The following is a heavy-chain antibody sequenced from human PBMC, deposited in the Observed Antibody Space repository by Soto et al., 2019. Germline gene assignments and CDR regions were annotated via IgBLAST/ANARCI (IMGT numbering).Heavy chain of an antibody. J-gene: IGHJ4*02. V-gene: IGHV4-34*01. D-gene: IGHD6-19*01. CDR2: INHSGST. CDR3: AREGPVAGLFDY. CDR1: GGSFIGYY. Sequence: TLSLTCAVYGGSFIGYYWTWIRQPPGTGLEWIGEINHSGSTNYNPSLKSRVTISVDTSKNQFSLKLTSVTAADTAVYYCAREGPVAGLFDYWGQGTLVTVSS.